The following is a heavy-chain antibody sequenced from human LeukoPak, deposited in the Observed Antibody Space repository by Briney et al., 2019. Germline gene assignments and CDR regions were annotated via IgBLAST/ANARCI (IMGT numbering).Heavy chain of an antibody. D-gene: IGHD2-21*01. CDR2: INTDGRST. V-gene: IGHV3-74*01. CDR1: GFSFRSYW. Sequence: GGSLRLSCAASGFSFRSYWMHWVRQPPGKGLLWLSRINTDGRSTSYADAVKGRFTISRDNGKNTLYLQMNSLRAENTAVYYCARDFVSCGGFDIWGQGTVVTVSS. CDR3: ARDFVSCGGFDI. J-gene: IGHJ3*02.